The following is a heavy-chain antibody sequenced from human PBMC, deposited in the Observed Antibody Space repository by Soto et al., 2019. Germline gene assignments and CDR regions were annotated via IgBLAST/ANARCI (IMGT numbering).Heavy chain of an antibody. Sequence: GGSLRLSCASSGFTFSSYAMSWVRQAPGKGLEWVSAISGSGGSTYYADSVKGRFTISRDNSKNTLYLQMSSLRAEDTAVYYCAKDGYCTSTSCSTNWFDPWGQGTLVTVSS. D-gene: IGHD2-2*03. J-gene: IGHJ5*02. CDR3: AKDGYCTSTSCSTNWFDP. V-gene: IGHV3-23*01. CDR2: ISGSGGST. CDR1: GFTFSSYA.